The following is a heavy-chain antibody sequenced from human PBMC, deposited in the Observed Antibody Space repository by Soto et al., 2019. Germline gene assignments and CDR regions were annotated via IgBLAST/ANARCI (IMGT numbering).Heavy chain of an antibody. CDR2: IWYDGSNK. J-gene: IGHJ4*02. V-gene: IGHV3-33*01. Sequence: QVQLVESGGGVVQPGRSLRLSCAASGFTFSSYGMHWVRQAPGKGLEWVAVIWYDGSNKYYADSVKGRFTISRDNSKNTLYLQMDSLRAEDTAVYYCASDLEYYDGAGYFDYWGQGTLVTVSS. CDR1: GFTFSSYG. D-gene: IGHD3-22*01. CDR3: ASDLEYYDGAGYFDY.